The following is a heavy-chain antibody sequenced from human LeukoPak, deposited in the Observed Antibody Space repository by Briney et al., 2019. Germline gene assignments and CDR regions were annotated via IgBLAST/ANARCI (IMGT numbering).Heavy chain of an antibody. CDR1: GGSIGSYF. D-gene: IGHD1-26*01. V-gene: IGHV4-59*08. J-gene: IGHJ3*02. Sequence: SETLSLTCTVSGGSIGSYFWSWIRQPPGKGLEWVGYNSGSTKYNPSLKSRVTISVDTSKNQLSLKLSSVTAADTAVYYCARGRGYGGNYLRAFDIWGQGTMVSVSS. CDR3: ARGRGYGGNYLRAFDI. CDR2: NSGST.